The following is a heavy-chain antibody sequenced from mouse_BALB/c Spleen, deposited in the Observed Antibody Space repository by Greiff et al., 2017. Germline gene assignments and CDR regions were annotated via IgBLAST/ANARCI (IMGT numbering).Heavy chain of an antibody. CDR2: INPYNDGT. D-gene: IGHD3-1*01. Sequence: VHVKQSGPELVKPGASVKMSCKASGYTFTSYVMHWVKQKPGQGLEWIGYINPYNDGTKYNEKFKGKATLTSDKSSSTAYMELSSLTSEDSAVYYCARQVRLRPMDYWGQGTSVTVSS. CDR1: GYTFTSYV. CDR3: ARQVRLRPMDY. V-gene: IGHV1-14*01. J-gene: IGHJ4*01.